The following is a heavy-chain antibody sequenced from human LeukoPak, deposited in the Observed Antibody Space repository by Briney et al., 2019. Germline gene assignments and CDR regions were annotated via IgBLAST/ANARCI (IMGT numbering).Heavy chain of an antibody. CDR2: INPNSGGT. CDR1: GYTFTGYY. D-gene: IGHD4-17*01. J-gene: IGHJ4*02. V-gene: IGHV1-2*02. CDR3: ARDGTLTTVTSGGDY. Sequence: GASVKVSCKASGYTFTGYYMHWVRQAPGQGLEWMGWINPNSGGTNYAQKFQGGVTMTRDTSISTAYMELSRLRSDDTAVYYCARDGTLTTVTSGGDYWGQGTLVTVSS.